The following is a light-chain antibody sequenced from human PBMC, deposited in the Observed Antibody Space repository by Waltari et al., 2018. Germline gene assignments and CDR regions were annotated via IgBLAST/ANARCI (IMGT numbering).Light chain of an antibody. CDR2: DVS. CDR1: SRDLGASDS. V-gene: IGLV2-11*01. Sequence: QSALTQPRSVSGSPGQSVTISCTGTSRDLGASDSLSWYQQYPGNVPKLILYDVSQRPSWVPDRVSGSKSGNTGALTISGLQAEDEADYHCCSYACPYSFEFGGGTKLAVL. J-gene: IGLJ2*01. CDR3: CSYACPYSFE.